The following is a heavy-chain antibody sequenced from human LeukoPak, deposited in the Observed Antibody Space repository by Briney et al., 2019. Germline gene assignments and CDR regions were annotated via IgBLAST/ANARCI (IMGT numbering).Heavy chain of an antibody. CDR3: TRVYLERLTAGYFDH. CDR1: GFTFSTYA. J-gene: IGHJ4*02. Sequence: GGSLRLSCAASGFTFSTYAMHWVRQAPGKGLEWVAVISYDGRQKYYADSVRGRFTISRDNSKNTLFLQMNSLRDEDTAVYYCTRVYLERLTAGYFDHWGQGTLVTVSP. V-gene: IGHV3-30*14. D-gene: IGHD2-8*01. CDR2: ISYDGRQK.